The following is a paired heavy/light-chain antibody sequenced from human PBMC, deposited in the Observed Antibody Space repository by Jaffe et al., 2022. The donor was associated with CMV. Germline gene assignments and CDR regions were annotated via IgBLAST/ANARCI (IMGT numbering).Light chain of an antibody. V-gene: IGLV2-11*01. CDR2: DVN. CDR1: SSDVGGYDS. CDR3: CSFAGNYPHVI. J-gene: IGLJ2*01. Sequence: QSALTQPRSVSGSPGQSVTISCAGSSSDVGGYDSVSWYQQYPGKAPKLMISDVNKRPSGVPDRFFGSKSGNTASLTISGLQAEDEADYYCCSFAGNYPHVIFGGGTKLTVL.
Heavy chain of an antibody. D-gene: IGHD1-1*01. CDR1: GYTFTNYW. CDR2: IYPGDSDT. CDR3: ARPSGERGLFFRKKSYQYTLDV. Sequence: EVQLVQSGAELKKPGESLKISCQGSGYTFTNYWIGWVRQMPGKGLEWMGVIYPGDSDTKYSPSFQGQVTMSADKSISTAYLQWSSLKASDTAVYYCARPSGERGLFFRKKSYQYTLDVWGQGTTVTVSS. J-gene: IGHJ6*02. V-gene: IGHV5-51*01.